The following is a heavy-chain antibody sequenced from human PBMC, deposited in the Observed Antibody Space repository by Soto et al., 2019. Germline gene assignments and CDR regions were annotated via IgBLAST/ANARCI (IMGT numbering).Heavy chain of an antibody. CDR3: ARVRDYHDFWSGFYKAWFDP. CDR1: GYTFSSYG. CDR2: TSGYNGNT. D-gene: IGHD3-3*01. Sequence: QGQLVQSGAEVKTPGASVKVSCKASGYTFSSYGITWVRQAPGQGLEWMGWTSGYNGNTKYAQKLQGRVTMTTNTSTSTAYMELRSLRSDDTAVYYCARVRDYHDFWSGFYKAWFDPWGQGTLVIVSS. J-gene: IGHJ5*02. V-gene: IGHV1-18*01.